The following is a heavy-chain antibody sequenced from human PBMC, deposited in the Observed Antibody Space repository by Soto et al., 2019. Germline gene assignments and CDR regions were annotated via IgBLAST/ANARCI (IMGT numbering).Heavy chain of an antibody. CDR2: INAYNGNT. CDR3: AMVDVYVTPSPQDV. CDR1: GYSFTRYG. J-gene: IGHJ6*02. D-gene: IGHD3-16*01. V-gene: IGHV1-18*01. Sequence: QVQLVQSGAEVKNPGASVKVSCKASGYSFTRYGIGWARQAPGQGLEWMGWINAYNGNTNYAQNLQGRPTLTTDTSTTTAYMELRRLRSNDTAIYYCAMVDVYVTPSPQDVWGQGTTVTVSS.